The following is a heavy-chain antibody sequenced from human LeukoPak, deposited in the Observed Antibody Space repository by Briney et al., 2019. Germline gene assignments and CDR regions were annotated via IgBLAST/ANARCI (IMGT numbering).Heavy chain of an antibody. V-gene: IGHV1-8*03. D-gene: IGHD6-6*01. CDR2: MNPNSGNT. CDR1: GYTFTSYD. J-gene: IGHJ6*03. Sequence: GASVKVSCKASGYTFTSYDINWVRQATGQGLEWMGWMNPNSGNTGYAQKFQGRVTITRNTSISTAYMLLRSIRSEDTAVYYCARCIAARHSAWNYYYYMDVWGKGTTVTVSS. CDR3: ARCIAARHSAWNYYYYMDV.